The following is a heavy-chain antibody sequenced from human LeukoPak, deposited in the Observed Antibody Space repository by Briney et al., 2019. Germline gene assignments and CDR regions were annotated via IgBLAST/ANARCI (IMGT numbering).Heavy chain of an antibody. Sequence: SETLSLTCTVSGGSISSYYWSWIRQPAGKGLEWMGRIYTSGSTNYNPSLKSRVTMSVDTSKNQFSLKLSSVTAADTAVYYCARDGLWFGELFVGWFDPWGQGTLVTVSS. J-gene: IGHJ5*02. V-gene: IGHV4-4*07. CDR1: GGSISSYY. CDR2: IYTSGST. CDR3: ARDGLWFGELFVGWFDP. D-gene: IGHD3-10*01.